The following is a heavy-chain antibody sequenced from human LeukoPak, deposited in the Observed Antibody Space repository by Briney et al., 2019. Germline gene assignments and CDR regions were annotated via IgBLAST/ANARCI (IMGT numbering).Heavy chain of an antibody. V-gene: IGHV4-59*01. CDR2: IYSSGST. J-gene: IGHJ6*02. Sequence: SETLSLTCTVSGGSISSYYWSWIRQPPGKGLEWIGYIYSSGSTNYDPSLKSRVTISVDTSKNQFSLKLSSVTAADTAVYYCARDRGWFGEYPYYYYGMDVWGQGTTVTVSS. CDR1: GGSISSYY. CDR3: ARDRGWFGEYPYYYYGMDV. D-gene: IGHD3-10*01.